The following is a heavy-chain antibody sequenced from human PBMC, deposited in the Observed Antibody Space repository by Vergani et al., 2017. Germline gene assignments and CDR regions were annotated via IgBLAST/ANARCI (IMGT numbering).Heavy chain of an antibody. CDR2: ISSTSTSM. CDR3: AKDQTYYDSSGYYFY. CDR1: GFTFSDYR. D-gene: IGHD3-22*01. V-gene: IGHV3-21*01. Sequence: EVQLVESGGGLVKPGGSLRLSCAASGFTFSDYRMNWVRQAPGKGLEWVSSISSTSTSMYYADSVKGRFTISRDNARDSLYLQMNSLRAEDTAVYYCAKDQTYYDSSGYYFYWGQGTLVTVSS. J-gene: IGHJ4*02.